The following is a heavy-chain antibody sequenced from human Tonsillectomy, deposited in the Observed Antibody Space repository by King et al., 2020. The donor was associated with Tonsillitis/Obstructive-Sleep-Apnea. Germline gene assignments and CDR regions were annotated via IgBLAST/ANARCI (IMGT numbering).Heavy chain of an antibody. Sequence: VQLVESGGGLVKPGGSLRLSCSASRFIFSSYTFNWVRLAPGKGLVCVSSISSSGTYIYYANSVRGRFTISRDNAKNSVYLQMDSLGAEDTALYYCARDQLGAPRRYAFDIWGQGTMVTVSS. CDR1: RFIFSSYT. J-gene: IGHJ3*02. CDR2: ISSSGTYI. CDR3: ARDQLGAPRRYAFDI. V-gene: IGHV3-21*01. D-gene: IGHD1-26*01.